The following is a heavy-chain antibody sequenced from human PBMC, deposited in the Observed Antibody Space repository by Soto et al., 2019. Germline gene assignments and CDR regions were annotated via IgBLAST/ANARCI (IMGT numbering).Heavy chain of an antibody. V-gene: IGHV4-61*01. CDR3: ARDEGGYSYY. CDR1: GGSVSSGSHY. D-gene: IGHD5-18*01. J-gene: IGHJ4*02. Sequence: QVQLQESGPGLVKPSETLSLTCTVSGGSVSSGSHYWSWIRQPPGKGLEFIGYIYDSGSTNYNPSLKSRVTMSVDTSKNQFSLKLSSVTAADTAVYYYARDEGGYSYYWGQGTLVTVSS. CDR2: IYDSGST.